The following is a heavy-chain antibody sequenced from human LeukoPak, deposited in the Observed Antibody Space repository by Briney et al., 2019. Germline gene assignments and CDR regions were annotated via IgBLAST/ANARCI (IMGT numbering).Heavy chain of an antibody. Sequence: VGSPRLSCAASGVTASSNYMSWGRPAPGGGVGWGSVCYSCGSTYVADSVKGRFTLSSHNHNNTLDVQMNGLRAEDTAVYYCARVQAVAGALEGFDFWGQGTLVTVSS. CDR1: GVTASSNY. CDR2: CYSCGST. V-gene: IGHV3-53*04. D-gene: IGHD6-19*01. J-gene: IGHJ4*02. CDR3: ARVQAVAGALEGFDF.